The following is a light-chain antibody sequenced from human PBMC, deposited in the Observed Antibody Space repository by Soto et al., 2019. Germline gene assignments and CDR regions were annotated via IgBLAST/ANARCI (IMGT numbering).Light chain of an antibody. V-gene: IGKV1-5*01. CDR2: GAS. CDR3: QHHSSYSPT. Sequence: DIQMTQSPPTLSASVGDRVTITCRASQSIRHYLAWYQQMPGKAPKLVTYGASTLPSGVPSRFSGSGSGTEFTITISSLQPDDFATYFCQHHSSYSPTFGQGNKVEIK. CDR1: QSIRHY. J-gene: IGKJ1*01.